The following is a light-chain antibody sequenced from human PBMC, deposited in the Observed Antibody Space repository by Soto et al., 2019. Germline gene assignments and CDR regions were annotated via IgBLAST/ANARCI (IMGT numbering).Light chain of an antibody. CDR3: QQRSNWPT. CDR2: DAS. J-gene: IGKJ5*01. CDR1: QSVSSY. V-gene: IGKV3-11*01. Sequence: EIVLSQSPATLSLSPGERATLSCRASQSVSSYLAWYQQKPGQDPRLLIYDASNRATGIPARFSGSGSGTDFTLTISSLEPEDFAVYYCQQRSNWPTFGQGTRPE.